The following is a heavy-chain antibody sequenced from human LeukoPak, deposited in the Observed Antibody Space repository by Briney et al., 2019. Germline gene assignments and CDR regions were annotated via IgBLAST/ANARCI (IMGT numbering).Heavy chain of an antibody. CDR1: GFTFSSYG. Sequence: GRSLRLSCVVSGFTFSSYGMHWVRQAPGKGLEWVALIWYDGSNKCYADSVKGRFTISRDNSKNTLYLQMNSLRADDTAVYYCARDVFTTYDTGGGYFDYGGQGTLVTVSS. D-gene: IGHD3-22*01. CDR2: IWYDGSNK. V-gene: IGHV3-33*01. CDR3: ARDVFTTYDTGGGYFDY. J-gene: IGHJ4*02.